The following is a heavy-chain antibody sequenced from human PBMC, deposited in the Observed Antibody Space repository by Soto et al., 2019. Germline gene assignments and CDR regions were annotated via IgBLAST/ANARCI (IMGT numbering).Heavy chain of an antibody. J-gene: IGHJ4*02. CDR1: GFTFSSNA. Sequence: EVQLLESGGGLVQPGGSLRLSCAASGFTFSSNAMSWVRQAPGKGLEWVSAISGSGGSTYYADSVKGRFTISRDNSKNTLYLQMNSLRAEDTAVYYCAKSPWGFGEFALYYFDYWGQGTLVTVSS. CDR2: ISGSGGST. V-gene: IGHV3-23*01. CDR3: AKSPWGFGEFALYYFDY. D-gene: IGHD3-10*01.